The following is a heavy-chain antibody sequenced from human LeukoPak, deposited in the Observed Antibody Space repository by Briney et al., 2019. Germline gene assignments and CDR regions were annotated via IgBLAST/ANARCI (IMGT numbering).Heavy chain of an antibody. Sequence: GESLKISCKGSGYSFTSYWIGWVRQMPGKGLEWMGIIYPYDSNTIYSPSFQGQVTISVDKSISTAYLQWSSLKASDTAMYYCARQPNPDFDYWGQGTLVTVSS. CDR2: IYPYDSNT. J-gene: IGHJ4*02. CDR3: ARQPNPDFDY. CDR1: GYSFTSYW. V-gene: IGHV5-51*01.